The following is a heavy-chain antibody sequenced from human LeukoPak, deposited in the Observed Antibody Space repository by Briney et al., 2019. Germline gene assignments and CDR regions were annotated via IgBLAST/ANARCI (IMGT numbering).Heavy chain of an antibody. D-gene: IGHD3-16*01. CDR3: ARDLPLGGDAFDI. J-gene: IGHJ3*02. V-gene: IGHV4-30-2*01. Sequence: SETLSLTCAVSGGSISSGEYSWRWLRQPPRRGLEWVGFVFQSGTTYYNLSLKSRVIISVDKSKNQFSLKLTSVTAADTAVCYCARDLPLGGDAFDIWGQGTLVTVSS. CDR1: GGSISSGEYS. CDR2: VFQSGTT.